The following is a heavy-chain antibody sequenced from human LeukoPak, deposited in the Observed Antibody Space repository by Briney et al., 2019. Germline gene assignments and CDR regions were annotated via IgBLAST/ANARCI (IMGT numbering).Heavy chain of an antibody. Sequence: PGGSLRLSCEASGFTQNAMNWVRQAPGTGLEWVANIKQDASEKKYVDSVKGRFTISRDSGKNSVFLQMDSLRVEDTAVYYCVRGGRGDRPNYWGQGTLVTVSS. CDR3: VRGGRGDRPNY. J-gene: IGHJ4*02. CDR2: IKQDASEK. CDR1: GFTQNA. V-gene: IGHV3-7*01. D-gene: IGHD3-16*01.